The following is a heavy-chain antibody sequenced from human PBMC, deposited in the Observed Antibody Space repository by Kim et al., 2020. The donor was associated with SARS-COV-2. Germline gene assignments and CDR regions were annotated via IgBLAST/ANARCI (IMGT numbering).Heavy chain of an antibody. Sequence: SETLSLTCTVSGGSISSYYWSWIRQPPGKGLEWIGYIYYSGSTNYNPSLKSRVTISVDTSKNQFSLKLSSVTAADTAVYYCARVGGFGELLAGNFDLWGRGTLVTVSS. J-gene: IGHJ2*01. V-gene: IGHV4-59*01. CDR3: ARVGGFGELLAGNFDL. CDR1: GGSISSYY. CDR2: IYYSGST. D-gene: IGHD3-10*01.